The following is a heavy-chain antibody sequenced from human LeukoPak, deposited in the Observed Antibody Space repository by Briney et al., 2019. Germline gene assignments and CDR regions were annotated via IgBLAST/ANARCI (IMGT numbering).Heavy chain of an antibody. CDR3: ARVNDDGGNDDAFDI. V-gene: IGHV3-48*03. CDR2: IRSTGSII. J-gene: IGHJ3*02. CDR1: GFTFSSYE. Sequence: GGSLRLSCVASGFTFSSYEMNWVRQAPGKGLEWVSYIRSTGSIIFYADSVKGRFTISRDNAKNSLYLQMNSLRAEDTALYYCARVNDDGGNDDAFDIWGQGTMVTVSS. D-gene: IGHD4-23*01.